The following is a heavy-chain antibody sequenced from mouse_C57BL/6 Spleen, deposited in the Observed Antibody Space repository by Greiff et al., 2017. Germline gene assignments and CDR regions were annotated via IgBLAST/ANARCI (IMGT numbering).Heavy chain of an antibody. J-gene: IGHJ3*01. V-gene: IGHV1-82*01. Sequence: QFQLQQSGPELVKPGASVKISCKASGYAFSSSWMNWVKQRPGKGLEWIGRIYPGDGDTNSNGKFKGKATLTADKSSSTAYMQLSSLTSEDSAVYFCARKDSSGRAWFAYWGQGTLVTVSA. CDR2: IYPGDGDT. CDR3: ARKDSSGRAWFAY. D-gene: IGHD3-2*02. CDR1: GYAFSSSW.